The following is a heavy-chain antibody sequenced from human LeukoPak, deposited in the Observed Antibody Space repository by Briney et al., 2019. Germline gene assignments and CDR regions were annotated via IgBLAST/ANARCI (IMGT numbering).Heavy chain of an antibody. J-gene: IGHJ4*02. D-gene: IGHD5-12*01. CDR1: GFTFSSYW. CDR2: IKQDGSEK. Sequence: GGSLRLSCAASGFTFSSYWMSWVRQAPGKGLEWVANIKQDGSEKYYVDSVKGRFTISRDNAKNSLYLQMNSLRAEDTAVYYCARMYSGYDPSYYFDYWGQGTLVTVSS. CDR3: ARMYSGYDPSYYFDY. V-gene: IGHV3-7*01.